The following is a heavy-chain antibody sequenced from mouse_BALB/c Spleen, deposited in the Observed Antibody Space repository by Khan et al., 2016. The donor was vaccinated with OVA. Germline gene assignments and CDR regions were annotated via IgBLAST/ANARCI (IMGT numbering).Heavy chain of an antibody. D-gene: IGHD1-1*01. CDR1: GYIFTDYT. CDR3: ARTGYGSLGY. J-gene: IGHJ2*01. V-gene: IGHV1-18*01. Sequence: EVQLQESGPELVKPGASVKISCKASGYIFTDYTMDWVKQSPGKSLEWIGDINPNNGDTFYNQKFKGKATLTVDKSSSTAFMELRSLTSEDTAVYYCARTGYGSLGYWGQGTPLTVSS. CDR2: INPNNGDT.